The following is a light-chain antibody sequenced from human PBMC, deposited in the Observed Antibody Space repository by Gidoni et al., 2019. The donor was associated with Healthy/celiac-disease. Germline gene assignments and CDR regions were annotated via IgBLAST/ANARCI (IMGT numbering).Light chain of an antibody. V-gene: IGKV4-1*01. Sequence: DIVMTQSPDSLAVSLGESATINCKSSQSILHSSNNKNYLTWYQQKPGHPPKLLIYWASTRESGVPDRFSGSGSGTDFTLTISSLQAEDVAIYYCQQNYSTPLTFGQGTKLEIK. CDR2: WAS. CDR3: QQNYSTPLT. CDR1: QSILHSSNNKNY. J-gene: IGKJ2*01.